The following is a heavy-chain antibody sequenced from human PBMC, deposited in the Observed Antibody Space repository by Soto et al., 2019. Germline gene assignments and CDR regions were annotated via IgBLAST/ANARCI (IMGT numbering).Heavy chain of an antibody. CDR1: GFSLNTCGLG. CDR2: FYWDGDK. J-gene: IGHJ6*02. Sequence: QITLKESGPTLVKPTQTLTLTCSSSGFSLNTCGLGVGWIRQPPGQALDWVGLFYWDGDKRYSPSLQSRLCITKDTSNNHVFHTRTNMDPWDNATYYCVPRRCGGDCLRSYSSDYCYRMDVWGQGNTVTVSS. CDR3: VPRRCGGDCLRSYSSDYCYRMDV. V-gene: IGHV2-5*02. D-gene: IGHD2-21*02.